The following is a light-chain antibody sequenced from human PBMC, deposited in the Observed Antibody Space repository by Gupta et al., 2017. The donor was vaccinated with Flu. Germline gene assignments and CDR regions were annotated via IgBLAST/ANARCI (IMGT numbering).Light chain of an antibody. CDR2: DDS. J-gene: IGLJ3*02. CDR3: HTGYYKNWV. V-gene: IGLV6-57*02. CDR1: SGSIASDY. Sequence: VIISSASSSGSIASDYVAWYQQHPGRGPNTIMYDDSRRPSRVPSRFSASIARTSNSATLTIAGRRREDEADYYWHTGYYKNWVFGGGIKVTVL.